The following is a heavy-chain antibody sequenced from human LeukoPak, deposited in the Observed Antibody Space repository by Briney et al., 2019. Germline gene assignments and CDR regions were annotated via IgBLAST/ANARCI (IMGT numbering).Heavy chain of an antibody. CDR3: ARGIVVATAIWDHDAFDI. Sequence: PSETLSLTCTVSGGSISSYYWSWIRQPAGKGLEWIGRIYTSGSTNYNPSLKSRVTMSVDTSKNQFSLKLSSVTAADTAVYYCARGIVVATAIWDHDAFDIWGQGTMVTVSS. V-gene: IGHV4-4*07. J-gene: IGHJ3*02. CDR1: GGSISSYY. D-gene: IGHD2-21*02. CDR2: IYTSGST.